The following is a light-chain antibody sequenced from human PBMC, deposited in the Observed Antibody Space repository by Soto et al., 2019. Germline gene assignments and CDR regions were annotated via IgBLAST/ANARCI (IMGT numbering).Light chain of an antibody. CDR3: AAWHDSLSGPV. CDR2: SND. CDR1: SSNIGSNT. V-gene: IGLV1-44*01. Sequence: QSVLTQPPSASGTPGQRVTISCSGSSSNIGSNTVNWYQQVPGTAPKLLIYSNDQRPSGVPDRFSGSKSGTSASLAISGLQSEDEADYSCAAWHDSLSGPVFGGGTKLTVL. J-gene: IGLJ2*01.